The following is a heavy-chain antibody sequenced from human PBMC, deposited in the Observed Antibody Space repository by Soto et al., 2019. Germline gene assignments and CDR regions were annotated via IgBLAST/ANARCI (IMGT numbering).Heavy chain of an antibody. Sequence: LSLTCAASGFTFSSYWMHWVRQAPGKGLVWVSRINSDGSSTSYADSVKGRFTISRDNAKNTLYLQMNSLRAEDTAVYYCARDPPRARGAPDYWGQGTLVTVSS. V-gene: IGHV3-74*01. J-gene: IGHJ4*02. D-gene: IGHD3-10*01. CDR1: GFTFSSYW. CDR2: INSDGSST. CDR3: ARDPPRARGAPDY.